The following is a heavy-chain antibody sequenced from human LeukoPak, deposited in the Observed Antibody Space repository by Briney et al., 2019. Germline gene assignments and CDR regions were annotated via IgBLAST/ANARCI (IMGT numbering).Heavy chain of an antibody. V-gene: IGHV3-20*04. CDR3: AKDDRSVRGVIYY. D-gene: IGHD3-10*01. CDR1: GFTFDDYG. CDR2: IN. Sequence: GGSLRLSCAASGFTFDDYGMSWVRQAPGKGLEWVSGINYADSVKGRFTISRDNAKNSLFLQMNSLRAEDTAVYYCAKDDRSVRGVIYYWGQGTLVTVSS. J-gene: IGHJ4*02.